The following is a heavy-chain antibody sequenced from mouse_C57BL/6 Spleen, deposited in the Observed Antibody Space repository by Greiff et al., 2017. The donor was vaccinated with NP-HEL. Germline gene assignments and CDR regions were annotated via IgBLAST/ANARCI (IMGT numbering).Heavy chain of an antibody. J-gene: IGHJ4*01. Sequence: VQLQQSGAELVKPGASVKMSCKASGYTFTSYWITWVKQRPGQGLEWIGDIYPGSGSTNYNEKFKSKATLTVDTSSSTAYMQLSSLTSEDSAVYYCAREGFTTFYYYAMDDWGQGTSVTVSS. CDR3: AREGFTTFYYYAMDD. V-gene: IGHV1-55*01. CDR2: IYPGSGST. CDR1: GYTFTSYW. D-gene: IGHD1-1*01.